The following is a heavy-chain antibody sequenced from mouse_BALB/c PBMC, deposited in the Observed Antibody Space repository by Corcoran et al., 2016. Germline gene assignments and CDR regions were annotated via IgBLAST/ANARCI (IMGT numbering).Heavy chain of an antibody. Sequence: LVKTGASVTISWKASGYSFTGYYMPCVKQSHGKSLEWIGYISCYNGATSYNQKFKGKATFTVDTSSSTAYMQFNSLTSEDSAVYYCARRDYDYWYCDVWGAGTTVTVSS. J-gene: IGHJ1*01. CDR2: ISCYNGAT. CDR1: GYSFTGYY. V-gene: IGHV1S34*01. CDR3: ARRDYDYWYCDV. D-gene: IGHD2-4*01.